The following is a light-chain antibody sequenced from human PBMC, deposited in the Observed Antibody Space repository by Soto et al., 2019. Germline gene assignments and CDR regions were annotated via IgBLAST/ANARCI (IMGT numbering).Light chain of an antibody. CDR2: AAS. CDR3: EHSYSTPVT. J-gene: IGKJ1*01. Sequence: DIQITQSLYNMNASVGDRVTITCRASQSISNWLAWYQQKPGKAPKLLIYAASSLQSGVPSRFSGSGSGTDFTLTISSLQPEDFATYYCEHSYSTPVTFGQGTKVDIK. CDR1: QSISNW. V-gene: IGKV1-39*01.